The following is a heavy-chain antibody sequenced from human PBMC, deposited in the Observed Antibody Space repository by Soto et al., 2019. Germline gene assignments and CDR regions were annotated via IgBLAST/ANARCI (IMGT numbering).Heavy chain of an antibody. D-gene: IGHD6-13*01. V-gene: IGHV3-48*02. CDR2: ISSSSSTI. CDR3: ARDYSSSQFWGYDAFDI. Sequence: PGGSLRLSCAASGFTFSSYSMNWVRQAPGKGLEWVSYISSSSSTIYYADSVKGRFTISRDNAKNSLYLQMNSLRDEDTAVYYCARDYSSSQFWGYDAFDIWGQGTMVTVS. J-gene: IGHJ3*02. CDR1: GFTFSSYS.